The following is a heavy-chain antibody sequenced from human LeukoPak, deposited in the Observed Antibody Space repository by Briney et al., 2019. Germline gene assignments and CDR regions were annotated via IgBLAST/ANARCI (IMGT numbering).Heavy chain of an antibody. CDR3: ARLTYYDFWSGYYPWFDP. J-gene: IGHJ5*02. CDR1: GYTFTSYG. D-gene: IGHD3-3*01. V-gene: IGHV1-18*01. Sequence: DSVKVSCKASGYTFTSYGISWVRQAPGQGLEWMGWISAYNGNTNYAQKLQGRVTMTTDTSTSTAYMELRSLRSDDTAVYYCARLTYYDFWSGYYPWFDPWGQGTLVTVSS. CDR2: ISAYNGNT.